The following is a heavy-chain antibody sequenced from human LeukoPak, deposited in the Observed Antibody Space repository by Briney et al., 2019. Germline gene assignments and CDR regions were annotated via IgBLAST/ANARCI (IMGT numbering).Heavy chain of an antibody. D-gene: IGHD5-24*01. CDR3: ARGASRDGSGY. V-gene: IGHV3-30*14. J-gene: IGHJ4*02. CDR2: TSGDGSNE. Sequence: GGSLRLSCAASGFTFSRYAMHWVRQAPGKGLECMAVTSGDGSNEHYAGSVKGRFTISRDNSKNTLYLQMNSLRAEDTAVYYCARGASRDGSGYWGQGTLVTVSS. CDR1: GFTFSRYA.